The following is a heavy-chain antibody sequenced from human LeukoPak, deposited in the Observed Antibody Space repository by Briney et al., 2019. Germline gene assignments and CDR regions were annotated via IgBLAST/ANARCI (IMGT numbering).Heavy chain of an antibody. CDR2: INHSGST. Sequence: SETLSLACAVYGGSFSGYYWSWIRQPPGKGLEWIGEINHSGSTNYNPSLKSRVTISVDTSKNQFSLKLSSVTAADTAVYYCAREKGYSSSWYGDYFDYWGQGTLVTVSS. CDR3: AREKGYSSSWYGDYFDY. V-gene: IGHV4-34*01. D-gene: IGHD6-13*01. CDR1: GGSFSGYY. J-gene: IGHJ4*02.